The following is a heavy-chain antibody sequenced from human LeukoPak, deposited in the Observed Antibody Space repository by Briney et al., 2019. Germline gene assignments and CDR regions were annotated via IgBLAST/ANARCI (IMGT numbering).Heavy chain of an antibody. J-gene: IGHJ5*02. CDR2: INHSGST. CDR3: ARDGSGWDNWFDP. V-gene: IGHV4-34*01. CDR1: GGSFSGYY. D-gene: IGHD6-19*01. Sequence: SETLSLTCAVYGGSFSGYYWSWIRQPPGKGLEWIGEINHSGSTNYNPSLKSRVTISVDTSKNQFSLKLSSVTAADTAVYYCARDGSGWDNWFDPWGQGTLVTVSS.